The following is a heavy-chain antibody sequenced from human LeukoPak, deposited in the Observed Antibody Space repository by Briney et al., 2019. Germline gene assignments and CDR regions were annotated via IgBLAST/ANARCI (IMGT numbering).Heavy chain of an antibody. J-gene: IGHJ4*02. Sequence: SVKVSCKASGGTFSSYAISWVRQATGQGLEWMGGIIPIFGTANYAQKFQGRVTITADESTSTAYIELSSLRSEDTAVYYFTRVAPCRSTSCDDYWGQGTLGTVSS. V-gene: IGHV1-69*13. CDR3: TRVAPCRSTSCDDY. CDR2: IIPIFGTA. D-gene: IGHD2-2*01. CDR1: GGTFSSYA.